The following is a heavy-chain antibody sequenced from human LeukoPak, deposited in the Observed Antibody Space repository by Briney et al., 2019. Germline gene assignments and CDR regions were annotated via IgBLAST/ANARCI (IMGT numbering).Heavy chain of an antibody. J-gene: IGHJ6*03. CDR2: INSDGSSA. Sequence: GGSLRLSCAASGFTFSSYWMHWVRQAPGKGLVWVSRINSDGSSASYADSVKGRFTISRDNAKNTLYLQMNSLRAEDTAVYYCAKDAAYYYYMDVWGKGTTVTVSS. CDR1: GFTFSSYW. V-gene: IGHV3-74*01. CDR3: AKDAAYYYYMDV. D-gene: IGHD2-15*01.